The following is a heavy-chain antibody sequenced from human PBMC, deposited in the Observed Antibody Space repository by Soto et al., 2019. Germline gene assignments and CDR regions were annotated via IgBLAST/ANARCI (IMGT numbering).Heavy chain of an antibody. J-gene: IGHJ4*02. D-gene: IGHD3-22*01. CDR2: IKPDGSEK. Sequence: GGSLRLSCAASGFTFNTDWMSWVRQAPGKGLEWVANIKPDGSEKWYVDSVKGRFTISRDNAKNSLYLQMNSLRAEDAAVYYCTTDVSKDISGFDPQTFDHWGQGTLVTVSS. CDR3: TTDVSKDISGFDPQTFDH. V-gene: IGHV3-7*05. CDR1: GFTFNTDW.